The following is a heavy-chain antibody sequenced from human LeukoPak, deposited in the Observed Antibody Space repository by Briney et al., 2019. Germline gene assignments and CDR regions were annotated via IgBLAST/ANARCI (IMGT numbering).Heavy chain of an antibody. CDR2: ISSSGSTI. J-gene: IGHJ4*02. CDR1: GFTFISYE. Sequence: GGSLRLPCAPSGFTFISYEMNWFGPPPGKGREWVSYISSSGSTIYYADSVKGRFTISRDNAKNSLYLQMNSLRAEDTAVYYCARDSSTIFGVVTAQTAGFDYWGQGTLVTVSS. V-gene: IGHV3-48*03. CDR3: ARDSSTIFGVVTAQTAGFDY. D-gene: IGHD3-3*01.